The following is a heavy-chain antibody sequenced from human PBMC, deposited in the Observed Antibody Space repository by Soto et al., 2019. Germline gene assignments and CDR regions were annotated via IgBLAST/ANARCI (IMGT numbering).Heavy chain of an antibody. CDR2: IYYSGST. CDR1: GGSISSGGYY. V-gene: IGHV4-31*03. Sequence: SETLSLTCTVSGGSISSGGYYWSWIRQHPGKGLEWIGYIYYSGSTYYNPSLKSRVTISVDTSKNQFSLKLSAVTAADTAVYYCARPVNGHDCFDYWGQGTLVTVSS. J-gene: IGHJ4*02. D-gene: IGHD2-8*01. CDR3: ARPVNGHDCFDY.